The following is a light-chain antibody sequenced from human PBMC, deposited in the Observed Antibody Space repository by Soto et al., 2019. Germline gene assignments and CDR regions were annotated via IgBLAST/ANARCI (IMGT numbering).Light chain of an antibody. CDR1: QSVSSY. CDR3: QQRSKWPT. Sequence: IVLTQPPATLSLSPRERPTLSCRASQSVSSYLAWYQQKPGQAPRLLIYDASNRATGIPARFSGSGSGTDFTLTISSLEPEDFAVYYCQQRSKWPTFGQGTKVDI. V-gene: IGKV3-11*01. CDR2: DAS. J-gene: IGKJ1*01.